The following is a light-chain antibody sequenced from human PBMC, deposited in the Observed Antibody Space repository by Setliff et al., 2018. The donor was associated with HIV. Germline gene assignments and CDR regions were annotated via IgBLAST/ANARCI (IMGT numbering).Light chain of an antibody. CDR3: CSYAGSYTVL. J-gene: IGLJ2*01. Sequence: QSALTRPRSVSGSPGQSVTMSCTGTSSDVGGYNYVSWYQQHPGKAPKLMIYDVSKRPSGVPDRFSGSKSGNTAFLTISGLQGEDEADYYCCSYAGSYTVLFGGGTKGTVL. CDR2: DVS. V-gene: IGLV2-11*01. CDR1: SSDVGGYNY.